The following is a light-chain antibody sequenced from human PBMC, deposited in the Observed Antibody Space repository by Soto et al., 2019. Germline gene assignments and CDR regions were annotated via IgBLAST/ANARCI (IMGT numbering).Light chain of an antibody. CDR2: KAS. CDR3: QHYNSYPAT. J-gene: IGKJ4*01. CDR1: QSISNW. Sequence: DIQMTQSPSTLSASVGDRVTITCRASQSISNWLAWYQQKSGKAPNLLIYKASNLQSGVPSRFSGSGSGTEFTLTIRSLQPDDFATYCCQHYNSYPATFGGGTQLEIK. V-gene: IGKV1-5*03.